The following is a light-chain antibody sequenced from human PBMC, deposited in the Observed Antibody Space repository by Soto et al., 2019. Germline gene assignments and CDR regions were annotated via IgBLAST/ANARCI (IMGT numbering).Light chain of an antibody. J-gene: IGKJ1*01. V-gene: IGKV2-28*01. Sequence: DIVMTQSPLSLPVTPGEPASISCRSSQSLLHSNGYNYLDWYLQKPGQSPQLLIYLGSNRASGVPDRFSCGGSGKDFTLKISRVEAEDVGVYFCMQALQTARTFGEGTKVEIK. CDR1: QSLLHSNGYNY. CDR3: MQALQTART. CDR2: LGS.